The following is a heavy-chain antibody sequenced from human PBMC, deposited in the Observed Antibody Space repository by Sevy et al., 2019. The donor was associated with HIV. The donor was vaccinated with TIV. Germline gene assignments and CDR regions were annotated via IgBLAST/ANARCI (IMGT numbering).Heavy chain of an antibody. CDR3: TRRIDYGDYLNY. D-gene: IGHD4-17*01. V-gene: IGHV3-73*01. J-gene: IGHJ4*02. CDR2: IRIKANSYAT. Sequence: GESLKISCAASGFTFSGSAMHWVRQASGKGLEWVGRIRIKANSYATAYAASVKGRFTISRDDSKNTAYLQMNSLKTEDTAVYYCTRRIDYGDYLNYWGQGTLVTVSS. CDR1: GFTFSGSA.